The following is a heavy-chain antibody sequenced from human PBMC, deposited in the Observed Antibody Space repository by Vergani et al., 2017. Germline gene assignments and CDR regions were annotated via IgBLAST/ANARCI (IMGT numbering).Heavy chain of an antibody. D-gene: IGHD3-22*01. CDR2: ITSSSSYI. CDR1: GFTFRNFA. V-gene: IGHV3-21*01. Sequence: EVQLLESGGGLAQPGGSLRLSCAASGFTFRNFAMTWVRQAPGKGLEWVSSITSSSSYIYYADSVKGRFTISRDNAKTSLYLQMNSLRAEDTAVYYCAREQVQYYYDSSGYYSYYFDCWGQGTLVTVSS. CDR3: AREQVQYYYDSSGYYSYYFDC. J-gene: IGHJ4*02.